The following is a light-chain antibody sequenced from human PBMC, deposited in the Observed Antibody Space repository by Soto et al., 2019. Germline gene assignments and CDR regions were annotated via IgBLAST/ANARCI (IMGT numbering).Light chain of an antibody. CDR1: SSDIGGYNY. V-gene: IGLV2-14*01. CDR2: GVS. J-gene: IGLJ1*01. Sequence: QSALTQPASVSGSPGQSITISCIGTSSDIGGYNYVSWYQQHPSKAPKLIIYGVSKRPSGVSDRFSGSKSGNTASLTISGLQAEDEADYYCDSYTSSSTYVFGTGTKVTVL. CDR3: DSYTSSSTYV.